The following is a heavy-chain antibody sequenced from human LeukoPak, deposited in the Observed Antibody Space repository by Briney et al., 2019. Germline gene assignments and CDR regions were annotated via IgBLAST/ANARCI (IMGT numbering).Heavy chain of an antibody. CDR1: GFTFSDYY. CDR3: ARDHAITRGAGYYYMDV. Sequence: GGSLRLSCAASGFTFSDYYMSWIRQAPGKGLEWVSYISSSGGTIDYADSVKGRFTISRDNAKNSLYLQMHSLTAEDTAVYYCARDHAITRGAGYYYMDVWGKGTTVTVSS. V-gene: IGHV3-11*01. CDR2: ISSSGGTI. J-gene: IGHJ6*03. D-gene: IGHD2-8*01.